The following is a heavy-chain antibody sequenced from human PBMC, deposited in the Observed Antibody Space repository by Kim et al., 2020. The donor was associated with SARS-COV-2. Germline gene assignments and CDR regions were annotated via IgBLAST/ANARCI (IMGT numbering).Heavy chain of an antibody. D-gene: IGHD3-22*01. CDR3: AKATTMIVVVTADY. V-gene: IGHV3-23*01. J-gene: IGHJ4*02. CDR1: GFTFSSYA. CDR2: ISGSGGST. Sequence: GGSLRLSCAASGFTFSSYAMSWVRQAPGKGLEWVSAISGSGGSTYYADSVKGXFTISRDNSKNTLYLQMNSLRAEDXAVYYCAKATTMIVVVTADYWGQGTLVTVS.